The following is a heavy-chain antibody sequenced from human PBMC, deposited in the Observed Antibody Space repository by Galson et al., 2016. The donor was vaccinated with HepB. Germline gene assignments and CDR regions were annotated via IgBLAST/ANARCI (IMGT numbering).Heavy chain of an antibody. J-gene: IGHJ4*02. CDR3: ARDSWPVDY. CDR1: GFTLSSYS. Sequence: SLRLSCAASGFTLSSYSMNWVRQAPGKGLEWVALISYDGSNKYYADSVKGRFTISRDNSKNTLYLQMHSLRAEDTAVYYCARDSWPVDYWGQGTLVTVSS. CDR2: ISYDGSNK. V-gene: IGHV3-30*03.